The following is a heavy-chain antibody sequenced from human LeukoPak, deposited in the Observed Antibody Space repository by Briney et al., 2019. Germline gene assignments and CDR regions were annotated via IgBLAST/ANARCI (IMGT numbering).Heavy chain of an antibody. J-gene: IGHJ4*02. CDR1: GFTFSNYE. CDR2: IYSGGST. D-gene: IGHD6-13*01. V-gene: IGHV3-66*01. Sequence: GGSLRLSCAASGFTFSNYEMNWVRQAPGKGLEWVSVIYSGGSTYYADSVKGRFTISRDNSKNTLYLQMNSLRAEDTAVYYCASAYSSSFNWGQGTLVTVSS. CDR3: ASAYSSSFN.